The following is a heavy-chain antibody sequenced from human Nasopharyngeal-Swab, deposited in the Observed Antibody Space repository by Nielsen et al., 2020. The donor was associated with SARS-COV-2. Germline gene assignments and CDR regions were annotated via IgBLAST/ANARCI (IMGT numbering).Heavy chain of an antibody. CDR3: ARGGNVLVWFGELSHFDY. Sequence: SETLSLTCTVSGGAISSGGYYWSCIRQHPGKGLEWIGYIYYSGSTYYNPSLKSRVTISVDTSNNQFSLKLSSVTAADTAVYYCARGGNVLVWFGELSHFDYWGQGTLVTVSS. J-gene: IGHJ4*02. D-gene: IGHD3-10*01. CDR1: GGAISSGGYY. V-gene: IGHV4-31*03. CDR2: IYYSGST.